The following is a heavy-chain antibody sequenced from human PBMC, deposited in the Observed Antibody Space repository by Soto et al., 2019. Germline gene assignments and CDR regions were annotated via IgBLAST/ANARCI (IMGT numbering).Heavy chain of an antibody. CDR1: GGSITSSSYY. CDR2: IYYSGST. CDR3: ATQEVGGSYVYTFDP. V-gene: IGHV4-39*01. J-gene: IGHJ5*02. D-gene: IGHD1-26*01. Sequence: QLHLRESGPGLVKPSETLSLTCTVSGGSITSSSYYWGWIRQPPGKGLEWIGSIYYSGSTYYNPPVKRRVTISVDTSKHQFSLKLSSVTAADTAVYYCATQEVGGSYVYTFDPWGQGTLVTVSS.